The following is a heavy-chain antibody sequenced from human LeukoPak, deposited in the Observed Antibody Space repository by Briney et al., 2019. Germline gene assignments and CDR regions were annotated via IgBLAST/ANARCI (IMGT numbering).Heavy chain of an antibody. J-gene: IGHJ4*02. CDR1: GGTFGINA. V-gene: IGHV1-18*01. Sequence: ASVKVSCKASGGTFGINAITWVRQAPGQGLQWMGWISANNGDTSYSQKLQGRVTMTTDTSTNTAYMELRSLTSDDTAVYYCARDPPGLTLGSPGDYWGQGTLVIVSS. D-gene: IGHD3-16*01. CDR2: ISANNGDT. CDR3: ARDPPGLTLGSPGDY.